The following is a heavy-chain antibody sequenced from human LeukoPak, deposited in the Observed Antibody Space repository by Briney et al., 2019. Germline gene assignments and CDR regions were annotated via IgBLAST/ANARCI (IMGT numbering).Heavy chain of an antibody. D-gene: IGHD6-13*01. V-gene: IGHV3-72*01. CDR1: GFTFSDHF. J-gene: IGHJ6*02. CDR3: ARDWSYSTPYYYYGMDV. CDR2: ARNKANSYAT. Sequence: GGSLRLSCVASGFTFSDHFMDWVRQAPGKGLEWVGRARNKANSYATEYAATVKGRFTISRDDSKNSLYLQMNSLRAEDTALYYCARDWSYSTPYYYYGMDVWGQGTTVTVSS.